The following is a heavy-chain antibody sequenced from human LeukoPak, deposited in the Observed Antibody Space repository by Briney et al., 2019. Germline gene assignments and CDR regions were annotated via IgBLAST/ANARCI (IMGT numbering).Heavy chain of an antibody. V-gene: IGHV1-69*04. CDR3: AREDGSGSYYDLPFDY. CDR1: GGTFSSYA. D-gene: IGHD3-10*01. Sequence: ASVKVSCKASGGTFSSYAISWVRQAPGQGLEWMGRIIPIFGIANYAQKFQGRVTITADKSTSTAYMELSSLRSEDTAVYYCAREDGSGSYYDLPFDYWGRGTLVTVSS. CDR2: IIPIFGIA. J-gene: IGHJ4*02.